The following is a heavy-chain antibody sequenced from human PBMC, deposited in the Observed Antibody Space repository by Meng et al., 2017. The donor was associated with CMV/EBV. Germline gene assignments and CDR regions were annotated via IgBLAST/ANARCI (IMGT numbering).Heavy chain of an antibody. D-gene: IGHD6-13*01. Sequence: GESLKISCAASGFTVSSNYMSWVRQAPGKGLEWVSVIYSGGSTYYADSAKGRFTISRDNSKNTLYLQMNSLRAEDTAVYYCARAGAAAAIFDYWGQGTLVTVSS. CDR3: ARAGAAAAIFDY. V-gene: IGHV3-66*02. CDR2: IYSGGST. CDR1: GFTVSSNY. J-gene: IGHJ4*02.